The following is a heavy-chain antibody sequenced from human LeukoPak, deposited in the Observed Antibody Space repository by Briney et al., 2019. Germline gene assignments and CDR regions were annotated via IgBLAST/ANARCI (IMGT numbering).Heavy chain of an antibody. D-gene: IGHD6-19*01. V-gene: IGHV3-7*01. CDR3: ARDGVAVAGTFDY. CDR2: IKQDGSEK. Sequence: GGSLRLSCAASGFTFSSYWMSWVRQAPGKGLEWVANIKQDGSEKYYVDSVKGRFTISRDNAKNSLYLQMDSLRAEDTAVYYCARDGVAVAGTFDYWGQGTLVTVSS. J-gene: IGHJ4*02. CDR1: GFTFSSYW.